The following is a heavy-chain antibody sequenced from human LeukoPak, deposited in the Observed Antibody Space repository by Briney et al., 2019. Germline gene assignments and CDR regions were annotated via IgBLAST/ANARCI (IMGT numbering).Heavy chain of an antibody. CDR2: IYSGGDT. CDR3: TRGPGSTWYSDY. V-gene: IGHV3-66*02. D-gene: IGHD6-13*01. J-gene: IGHJ4*02. Sequence: GGSLRLSCAASGFTFSSYEMNWVRQAPGKGLDWVSIIYSGGDTYYADSVKGRFTISRDNSKNTLYLQMNSLRAEDTAVYYCTRGPGSTWYSDYWGQGTLVTVSS. CDR1: GFTFSSYE.